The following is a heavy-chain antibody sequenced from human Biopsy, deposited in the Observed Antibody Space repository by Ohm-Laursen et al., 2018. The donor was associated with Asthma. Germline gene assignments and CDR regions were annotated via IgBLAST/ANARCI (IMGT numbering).Heavy chain of an antibody. CDR2: IWYDGGKK. V-gene: IGHV3-33*01. D-gene: IGHD2-15*01. CDR3: VREGDCSGGSCHSPYYDGMDV. Sequence: SLRLSCATSGFTFSDHGMHWVRQAPGKGLGWVAVIWYDGGKKDYADSVKGRFSISRDNSKNTLYLQMNSLRGEDTAVYYCVREGDCSGGSCHSPYYDGMDVWGQGTTVTVSS. J-gene: IGHJ6*02. CDR1: GFTFSDHG.